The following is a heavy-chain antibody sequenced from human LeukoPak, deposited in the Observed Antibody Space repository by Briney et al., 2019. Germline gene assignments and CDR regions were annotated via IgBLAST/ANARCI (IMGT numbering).Heavy chain of an antibody. CDR1: GGSFSGYY. D-gene: IGHD6-6*01. CDR2: INHSGST. V-gene: IGHV4-34*01. J-gene: IGHJ4*02. CDR3: AREISPADSSSAFDY. Sequence: SETLSLTCAVYGGSFSGYYWSWIRQPPGKGLEWIGEINHSGSTNYNPSLKSRVTISVDTSKNQFSLKLNSLTAADTAVYYCAREISPADSSSAFDYWGQRTLVTVSS.